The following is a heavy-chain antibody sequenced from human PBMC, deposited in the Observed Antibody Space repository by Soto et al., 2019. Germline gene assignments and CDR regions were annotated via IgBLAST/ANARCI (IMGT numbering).Heavy chain of an antibody. J-gene: IGHJ3*02. CDR1: GGTFSSYT. CDR3: ARSQGYGDYPHAFDI. Sequence: QVQLVQSGAEVKKPGSSVKVSCKASGGTFSSYTISWVRQAPGQGLEWMGRIIPILGIANYAQKFQGRVTITADKSTSTAYMELSSLRSEDTAVYYCARSQGYGDYPHAFDIWGQGTMVTVSS. CDR2: IIPILGIA. D-gene: IGHD4-17*01. V-gene: IGHV1-69*02.